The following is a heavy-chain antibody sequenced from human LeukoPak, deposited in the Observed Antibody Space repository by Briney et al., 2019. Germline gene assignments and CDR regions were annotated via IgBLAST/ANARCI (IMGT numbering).Heavy chain of an antibody. Sequence: PGGSLRLSCAASGFTFSNYELNWVRQAPGKGLEWVSYISHSGRTIYYANSVKGRFTISRDNAKNALYLQMNGLRAEDTAVYYCARGVGSSWPGWFDPWGQGTLVTVSS. V-gene: IGHV3-48*03. CDR1: GFTFSNYE. CDR2: ISHSGRTI. CDR3: ARGVGSSWPGWFDP. J-gene: IGHJ5*02. D-gene: IGHD6-13*01.